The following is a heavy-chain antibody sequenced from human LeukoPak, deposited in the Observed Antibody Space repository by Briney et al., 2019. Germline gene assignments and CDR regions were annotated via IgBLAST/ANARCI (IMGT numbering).Heavy chain of an antibody. V-gene: IGHV3-23*01. J-gene: IGHJ4*02. CDR2: IGGSGSDT. CDR3: AKDLGGEGGSGFPGY. D-gene: IGHD3-10*01. CDR1: GFTLSSYA. Sequence: PGGCLRLSCAASGFTLSSYAMSWVRQAPGKGLEWVSAIGGSGSDTYYADSVKGRFTISRDNSKSTLYLQMNSLRAEDTAVYYCAKDLGGEGGSGFPGYWGQGALVTVSS.